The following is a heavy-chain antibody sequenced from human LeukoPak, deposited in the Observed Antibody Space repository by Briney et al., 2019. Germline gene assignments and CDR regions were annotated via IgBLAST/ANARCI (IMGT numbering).Heavy chain of an antibody. CDR1: GFTFTSDA. Sequence: GGSLRLSCVASGFTFTSDAMNWVRQAPGKGLEWVSSISSSSSYIYYADSVKGRFTISRDNAKNSLYLQMNSLRAEDTAVYYCARDYCSSTSCYRFDYWGQGTLVTVSS. CDR3: ARDYCSSTSCYRFDY. CDR2: ISSSSSYI. D-gene: IGHD2-2*01. J-gene: IGHJ4*02. V-gene: IGHV3-21*01.